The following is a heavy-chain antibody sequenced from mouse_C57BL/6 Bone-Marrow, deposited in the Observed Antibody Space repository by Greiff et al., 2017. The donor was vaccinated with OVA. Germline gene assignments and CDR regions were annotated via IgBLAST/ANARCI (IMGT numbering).Heavy chain of an antibody. D-gene: IGHD2-1*01. CDR2: ISYSGST. CDR3: ARGDGNCRYWYCDV. V-gene: IGHV3-8*01. J-gene: IGHJ1*03. Sequence: EVKLVESGPGLAKPSQTLSLTCSVTGYSITSDYWTWIRKFPGNKLEYMGYISYSGSTYYHPSLKSRISITRDTSKNQYYLQLNSVTTEDTATYYCARGDGNCRYWYCDVWGTGTTVTVSS. CDR1: GYSITSDY.